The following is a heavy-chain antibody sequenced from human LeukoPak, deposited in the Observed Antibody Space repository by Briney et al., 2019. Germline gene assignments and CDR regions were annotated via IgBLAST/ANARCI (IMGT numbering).Heavy chain of an antibody. Sequence: PSETLSLTCTVSGGSISSYYWSWIRQPPGKGLEWIGYIYHSGSTNYNPSLKSRVTISVDTSKNQFSLKLSSVTAADTAVYYCARLKDYGSGDYWGQGTLVTVSS. V-gene: IGHV4-59*12. J-gene: IGHJ4*02. CDR3: ARLKDYGSGDY. D-gene: IGHD3-10*01. CDR1: GGSISSYY. CDR2: IYHSGST.